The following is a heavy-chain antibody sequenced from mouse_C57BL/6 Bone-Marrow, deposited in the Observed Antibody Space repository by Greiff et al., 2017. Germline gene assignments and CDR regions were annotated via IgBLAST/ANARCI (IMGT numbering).Heavy chain of an antibody. V-gene: IGHV5-4*01. CDR1: GFTFSSYA. Sequence: EVQGVESGGGLVKPGGSLKLSCAASGFTFSSYAMSWVRQTPEKRLEWVATISDGGSYTYYPDNVKGRFTSSRDNAKNNLYLQMSHLKSEDTAMYYCARDRRLRRRFAYWGQGTLVTVSA. CDR2: ISDGGSYT. D-gene: IGHD2-4*01. CDR3: ARDRRLRRRFAY. J-gene: IGHJ3*01.